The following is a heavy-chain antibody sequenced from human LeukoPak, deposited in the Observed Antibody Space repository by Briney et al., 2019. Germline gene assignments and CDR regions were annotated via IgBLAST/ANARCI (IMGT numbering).Heavy chain of an antibody. J-gene: IGHJ1*01. CDR1: GYSISSGYY. Sequence: SETLSLTCAVSGYSISSGYYWGWIRQPPGKGLEWIGSIYHSGSTYYNPSLKSRVTISVDTSKNQFSLKLSSVTAADTAVYYCARQQLRSFDWGQGTLVTVSS. CDR2: IYHSGST. D-gene: IGHD3-9*01. V-gene: IGHV4-38-2*01. CDR3: ARQQLRSFD.